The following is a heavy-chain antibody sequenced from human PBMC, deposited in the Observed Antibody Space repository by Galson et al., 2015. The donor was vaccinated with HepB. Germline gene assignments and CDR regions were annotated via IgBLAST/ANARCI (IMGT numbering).Heavy chain of an antibody. V-gene: IGHV1-18*04. CDR1: GYTFTSYG. CDR3: ASPGDLPGSGSYNNVPYYYIIDV. Sequence: SVKVSCKASGYTFTSYGISWVRQAPGQGLEWMGWISVYNGNTNYAQKLQDRVIMTTDTSTSAVYMELNSLRSVDTAVYYCASPGDLPGSGSYNNVPYYYIIDVWGQGTTVIVSS. D-gene: IGHD3-10*01. J-gene: IGHJ6*02. CDR2: ISVYNGNT.